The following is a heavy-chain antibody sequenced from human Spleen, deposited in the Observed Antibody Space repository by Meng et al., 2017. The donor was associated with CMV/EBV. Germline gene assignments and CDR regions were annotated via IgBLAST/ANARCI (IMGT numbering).Heavy chain of an antibody. D-gene: IGHD2-2*01. J-gene: IGHJ5*02. V-gene: IGHV1-2*02. Sequence: ASVKVSCKASGYTFTAHYFHWVRQAPGQGLEWMGWIHPHRGDTNYAQQFQGRVALTRDTSTTTAYMELRSLRSDDTAVYYCARDLEYCGSTTCYEDCFDPWGQGTLVTVSS. CDR2: IHPHRGDT. CDR1: GYTFTAHY. CDR3: ARDLEYCGSTTCYEDCFDP.